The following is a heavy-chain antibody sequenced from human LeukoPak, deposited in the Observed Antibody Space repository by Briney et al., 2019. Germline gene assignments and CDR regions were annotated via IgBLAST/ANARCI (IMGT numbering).Heavy chain of an antibody. CDR2: MNPNSGNT. D-gene: IGHD2-2*01. CDR3: ALFGYCSSTSCPVAFDY. Sequence: ASVKVSCKASGYTFTSYDINWVRQATGQGLEWMGWMNPNSGNTGYARKFQGRVTMTRNTSISTAYMELSSLRSEDTAVYYCALFGYCSSTSCPVAFDYWGQGTLVTVSS. V-gene: IGHV1-8*01. CDR1: GYTFTSYD. J-gene: IGHJ4*02.